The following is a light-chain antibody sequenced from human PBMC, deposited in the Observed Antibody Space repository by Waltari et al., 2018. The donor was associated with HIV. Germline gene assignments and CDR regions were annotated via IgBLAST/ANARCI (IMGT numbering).Light chain of an antibody. J-gene: IGLJ2*01. V-gene: IGLV3-21*02. CDR1: NIGSQS. Sequence: SYVLTQPPSVSVAPGQTARITCEGNNIGSQSVHWYQQRPGQAPALVVHDDSDRPSGIPERFSGSNSGNTATLTISRVEAGDEDDYYCQVWHSNSGHVVFGGGTKLTVL. CDR3: QVWHSNSGHVV. CDR2: DDS.